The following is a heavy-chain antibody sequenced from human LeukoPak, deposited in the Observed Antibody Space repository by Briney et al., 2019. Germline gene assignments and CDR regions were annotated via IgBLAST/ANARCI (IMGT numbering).Heavy chain of an antibody. J-gene: IGHJ6*03. CDR3: ARDSGGYYYYMDV. V-gene: IGHV3-33*01. Sequence: PGRSLRLSCAASGFTFSSYGMHWVRQAPGKGLEWVAVIWYDGSNKYYADSVKGRFTIPRDNSKNTLYLQMNSLRAEDTAVYYCARDSGGYYYYMDVWGKGTTVTVSS. CDR2: IWYDGSNK. CDR1: GFTFSSYG. D-gene: IGHD3-16*01.